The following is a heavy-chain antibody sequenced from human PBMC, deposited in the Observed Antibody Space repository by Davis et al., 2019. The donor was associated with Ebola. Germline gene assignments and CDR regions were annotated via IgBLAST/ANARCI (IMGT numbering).Heavy chain of an antibody. D-gene: IGHD2-2*01. CDR2: IDEDGTYT. J-gene: IGHJ4*02. V-gene: IGHV3-7*03. CDR1: GITFRNLW. CDR3: TSGASCPH. Sequence: GESLKISCEASGITFRNLWMSWVRQAPGKGLEWVALIDEDGTYTFHADSVKGRFSISRDNAENSLYLQMNSLRGKDTAVYYCTSGASCPHWGQGTLVTVSS.